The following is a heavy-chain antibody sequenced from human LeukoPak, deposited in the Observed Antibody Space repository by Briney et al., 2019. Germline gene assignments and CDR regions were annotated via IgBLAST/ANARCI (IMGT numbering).Heavy chain of an antibody. CDR2: IRYDGSNK. V-gene: IGHV3-30*02. Sequence: PGGSLRLSCAASGFTFSGYGMHWVRRAPGTGLEWVAFIRYDGSNKYYADSVKGRFTISRDNSKNTLYLQMNSLRAEDTAVYYCAKASYGDVGAEYFQHWGQGTLVTVSS. D-gene: IGHD4-17*01. CDR1: GFTFSGYG. CDR3: AKASYGDVGAEYFQH. J-gene: IGHJ1*01.